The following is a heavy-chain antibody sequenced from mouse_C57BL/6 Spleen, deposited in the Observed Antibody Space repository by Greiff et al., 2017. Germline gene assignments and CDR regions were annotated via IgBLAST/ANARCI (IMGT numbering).Heavy chain of an antibody. CDR1: GFTFNTYA. J-gene: IGHJ1*03. CDR2: IRSKSSNYAT. CDR3: VRDRGSTMVTTGYFDV. D-gene: IGHD2-2*01. V-gene: IGHV10-3*01. Sequence: EVKVVESGGGLVQPKGSLKLSCAASGFTFNTYAMHWVRQAPGKGLEWVARIRSKSSNYATYYADSVKDRFTISRDDSQSMLYLQMNNLKTEDTAMYYCVRDRGSTMVTTGYFDVWGTGTTVTVSS.